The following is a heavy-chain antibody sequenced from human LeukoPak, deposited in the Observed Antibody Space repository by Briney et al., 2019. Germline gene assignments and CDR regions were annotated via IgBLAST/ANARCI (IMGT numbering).Heavy chain of an antibody. CDR1: GGSFSGYY. CDR2: INDSGST. CDR3: ARAPSIAARRRGLTTDY. D-gene: IGHD6-6*01. Sequence: PSETLSLTCAVYGGSFSGYYWSWIRQPPGKGLEWIGEINDSGSTNYNPSLKRRVTISEDTCKNQFSLKLSSVTAADTAVYYCARAPSIAARRRGLTTDYWGQGTLVTVSS. J-gene: IGHJ4*02. V-gene: IGHV4-34*01.